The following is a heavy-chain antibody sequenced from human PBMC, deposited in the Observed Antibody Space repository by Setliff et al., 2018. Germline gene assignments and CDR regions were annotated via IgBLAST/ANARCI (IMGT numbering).Heavy chain of an antibody. J-gene: IGHJ3*02. CDR1: GGSISSSSYY. CDR2: IYYSGST. Sequence: LTCTVSGGSISSSSYYWGWIRQSPGKGLEWIGSIYYSGSTYYNPSLKSRVTISVDTSKNQFSLKLSSVTAADTAVYYCARGRGISMIVVVTHDAFDIWGQGTMVTVSS. D-gene: IGHD3-22*01. CDR3: ARGRGISMIVVVTHDAFDI. V-gene: IGHV4-39*07.